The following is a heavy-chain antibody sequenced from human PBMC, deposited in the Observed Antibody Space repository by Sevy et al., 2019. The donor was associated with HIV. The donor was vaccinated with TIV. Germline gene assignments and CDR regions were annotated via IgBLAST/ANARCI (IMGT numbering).Heavy chain of an antibody. CDR1: GFTFSSYS. J-gene: IGHJ5*02. CDR2: ISNSGGCI. D-gene: IGHD3-22*01. Sequence: GSLRLSCAASGFTFSSYSMNWVRQAPGKGLEWVSSISNSGGCIYYADSVQGRFTISRDNAKNSLYLQMNSLRAEDTAMYYCARDFYYDSSGYYDPWGQGTLVTVSS. CDR3: ARDFYYDSSGYYDP. V-gene: IGHV3-21*01.